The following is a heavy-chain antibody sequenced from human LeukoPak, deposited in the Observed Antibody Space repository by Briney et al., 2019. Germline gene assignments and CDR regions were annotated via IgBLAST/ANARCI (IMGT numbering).Heavy chain of an antibody. CDR1: GGSLSSSSYY. Sequence: SETLSLTCTVSGGSLSSSSYYWGWIRQPPGKGLEWIGSIYYSGSTYYNPSLKSRVTISVDTSKNQFSLKLSSVTAADTAVYYCARDGYYYDFSGHRPFDYWGQGTLVTVSS. J-gene: IGHJ4*02. D-gene: IGHD3-22*01. V-gene: IGHV4-39*02. CDR2: IYYSGST. CDR3: ARDGYYYDFSGHRPFDY.